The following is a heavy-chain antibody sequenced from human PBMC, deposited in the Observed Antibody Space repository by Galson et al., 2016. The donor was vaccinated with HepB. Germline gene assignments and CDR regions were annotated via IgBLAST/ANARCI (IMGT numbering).Heavy chain of an antibody. D-gene: IGHD3-16*02. Sequence: SLRLSCAASGLTLSTSSMHWVRQAPGKGLEWVTTLLYDGVNKYYADSVRGRFAISRDNSKNEVYLQMDSLRTEDTAVYYCARETNIVGSFDMWGQGTMVTVSS. CDR3: ARETNIVGSFDM. V-gene: IGHV3-30*09. CDR1: GLTLSTSS. J-gene: IGHJ3*02. CDR2: LLYDGVNK.